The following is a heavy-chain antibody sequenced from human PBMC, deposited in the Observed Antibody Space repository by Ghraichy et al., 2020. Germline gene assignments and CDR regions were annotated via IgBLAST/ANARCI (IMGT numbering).Heavy chain of an antibody. CDR1: GFTFSSYA. CDR3: AKDEGLIVVVNVFPYNSLRAFDY. Sequence: LSLTCAASGFTFSSYAMSWVRQAPGKGLEWVSAISGSGGSTYYADSVKGRFTISRDNSKNTLYLQMNSLRAEDTAVYYCAKDEGLIVVVNVFPYNSLRAFDYWGQGTLVTVSS. V-gene: IGHV3-23*01. CDR2: ISGSGGST. J-gene: IGHJ4*02. D-gene: IGHD3-22*01.